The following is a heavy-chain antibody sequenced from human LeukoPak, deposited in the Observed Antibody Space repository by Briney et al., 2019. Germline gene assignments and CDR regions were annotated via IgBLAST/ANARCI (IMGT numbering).Heavy chain of an antibody. V-gene: IGHV3-30*03. Sequence: GGSMSLSCAVSRLTLSSYGMHWVRQAPSEGLGWEAVILPDGSNKYYADSVKPRITISRDNLKHTLYLQMNRLRAEDTAVYYCARELLRFLGWGGAFDIWGQGTMVTVSS. CDR2: ILPDGSNK. CDR1: RLTLSSYG. J-gene: IGHJ3*02. D-gene: IGHD3-3*01. CDR3: ARELLRFLGWGGAFDI.